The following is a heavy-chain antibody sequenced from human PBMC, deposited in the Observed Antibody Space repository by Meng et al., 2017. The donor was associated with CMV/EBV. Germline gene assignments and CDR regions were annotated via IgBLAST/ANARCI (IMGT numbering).Heavy chain of an antibody. J-gene: IGHJ3*02. CDR2: INPNSGGT. CDR1: GYTFTGHD. CDR3: AREWRRRRYDGNYNVPDGFDI. Sequence: ASVKVSCKASGYTFTGHDLHWVRQAPGQGLEWMGWINPNSGGTYYAQKFQGRAIMTRDTSTRTAYMDLSRLRSDDTALYYCAREWRRRRYDGNYNVPDGFDIWGQGTMVTVSS. V-gene: IGHV1-2*02. D-gene: IGHD1-26*01.